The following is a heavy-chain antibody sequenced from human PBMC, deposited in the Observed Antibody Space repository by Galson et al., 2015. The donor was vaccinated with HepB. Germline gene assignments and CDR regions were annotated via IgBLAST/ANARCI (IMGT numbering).Heavy chain of an antibody. D-gene: IGHD2-15*01. CDR2: ISAYNGNT. J-gene: IGHJ5*02. Sequence: SVKVSCKASGYTFTSYGISWVRQAPGQGLEWMGWISAYNGNTNYAQKLQGRVTMTTDTSTSTAYMELRSLRSDDTAVYYCARGRKQTRGGFNWFDPWGQGTLVTVSS. V-gene: IGHV1-18*01. CDR3: ARGRKQTRGGFNWFDP. CDR1: GYTFTSYG.